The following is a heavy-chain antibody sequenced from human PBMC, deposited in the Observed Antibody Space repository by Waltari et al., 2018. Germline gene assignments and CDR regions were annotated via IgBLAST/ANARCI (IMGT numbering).Heavy chain of an antibody. V-gene: IGHV4-39*01. Sequence: QLHLQESGPGLVKPSETLSLTCSVSGGSITSNRHYWGWIRQPPGKGLEWTATISYSGATYNNPSLKSRVTIPGDTSKNQFSLKLSSVTAADTGVYYCATYVGASIGTAAFDVWGQGTMVTVSS. CDR3: ATYVGASIGTAAFDV. CDR1: GGSITSNRHY. J-gene: IGHJ3*01. D-gene: IGHD3-16*01. CDR2: ISYSGAT.